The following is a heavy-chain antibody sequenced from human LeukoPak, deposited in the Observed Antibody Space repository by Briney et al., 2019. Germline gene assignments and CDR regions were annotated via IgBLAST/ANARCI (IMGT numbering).Heavy chain of an antibody. J-gene: IGHJ6*02. CDR2: MNPNSGNT. CDR1: GYTFTGYY. Sequence: ASVKVSCKASGYTFTGYYMHWVRQATGQGLEWMGWMNPNSGNTGYAQKFQGRVTMTRNTSISTAYMELSSLRSEDTAVYYCARGLAVAGIFYYYYYGMDVWGQGTTVTVSS. CDR3: ARGLAVAGIFYYYYYGMDV. V-gene: IGHV1-8*02. D-gene: IGHD6-19*01.